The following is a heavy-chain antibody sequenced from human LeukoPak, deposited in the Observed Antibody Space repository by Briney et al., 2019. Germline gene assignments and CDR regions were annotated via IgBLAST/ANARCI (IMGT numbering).Heavy chain of an antibody. Sequence: PGGSLRLSCVASGFTFSTYAMHWVRQAPGKGLEYVAVIISSGGTTYYANSVKGRFTISRDNYKKTLYLQMGSLRPEDMAVYYCARGVSTIYWGQGTLVTVSS. D-gene: IGHD1-1*01. CDR2: IISSGGTT. V-gene: IGHV3-64*01. CDR1: GFTFSTYA. J-gene: IGHJ4*02. CDR3: ARGVSTIY.